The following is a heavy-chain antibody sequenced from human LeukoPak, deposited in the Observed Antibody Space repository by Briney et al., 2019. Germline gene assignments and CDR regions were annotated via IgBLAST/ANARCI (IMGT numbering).Heavy chain of an antibody. CDR2: IYPSGGST. D-gene: IGHD1-26*01. J-gene: IGHJ4*02. Sequence: GGSLRLSCAASGFTFSSYGMHWVRQAPGQGLEWMGIIYPSGGSTTYAQKFQGRVTTTRDTSTSTVYMELSSLRSEDTAVYYCARELAGSGSYRARFFDYWGQGTLVTVSS. V-gene: IGHV1-46*01. CDR1: GFTFSSYG. CDR3: ARELAGSGSYRARFFDY.